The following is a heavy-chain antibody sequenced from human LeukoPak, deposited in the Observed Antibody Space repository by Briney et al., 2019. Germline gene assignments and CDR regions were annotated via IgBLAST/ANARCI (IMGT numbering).Heavy chain of an antibody. V-gene: IGHV4-34*01. CDR3: ARGRVTSHQTMVRGVIRLNWFDP. D-gene: IGHD3-10*01. CDR2: INHSGST. CDR1: GGSFSGYY. Sequence: SETLSLTCAVYGGSFSGYYWSWIRQPPGKGLEWIGEINHSGSTNYNPSLKSRVTISVDTSKNQFSLKLSSVAAADTAVYYCARGRVTSHQTMVRGVIRLNWFDPWGQGTLVTVSS. J-gene: IGHJ5*02.